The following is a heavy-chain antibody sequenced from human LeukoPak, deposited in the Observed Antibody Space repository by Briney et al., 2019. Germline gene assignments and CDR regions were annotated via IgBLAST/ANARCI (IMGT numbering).Heavy chain of an antibody. CDR2: ISYDGSNK. J-gene: IGHJ6*03. Sequence: PGGSLRLSCAASGFTYSSYAMRWVRQAPGKGLEWVADISYDGSNKYYADSVKGRFTTSRDNSKNTLYLQMNSLRAEDTAVYYCARDFMVRGVIPIYYMDVWGKGTTVTVSS. D-gene: IGHD3-10*01. V-gene: IGHV3-30*04. CDR3: ARDFMVRGVIPIYYMDV. CDR1: GFTYSSYA.